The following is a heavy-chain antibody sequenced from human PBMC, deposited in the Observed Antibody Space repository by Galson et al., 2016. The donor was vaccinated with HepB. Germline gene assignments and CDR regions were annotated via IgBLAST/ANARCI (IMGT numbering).Heavy chain of an antibody. Sequence: SLRLSCAASGFTFSSYAMDWVRQAPGRGLEWVAYISHDESVKHYADSVRGRCTISRDHSKNTLYLQMTSLRPEDSAVYFCARNDEQGVGGNHGMDVWGQGTTVTVSS. V-gene: IGHV3-30*14. J-gene: IGHJ6*02. CDR3: ARNDEQGVGGNHGMDV. CDR2: ISHDESVK. D-gene: IGHD3-16*01. CDR1: GFTFSSYA.